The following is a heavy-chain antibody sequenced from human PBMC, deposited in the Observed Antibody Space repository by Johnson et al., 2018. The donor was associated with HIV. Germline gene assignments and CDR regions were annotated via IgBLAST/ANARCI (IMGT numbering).Heavy chain of an antibody. CDR2: IWYDGLNK. CDR1: GFTFRSYG. Sequence: HVQLVESGGGVVQPGRSLRLSCAASGFTFRSYGMHWVRQAPGKGLEWVAVIWYDGLNKYYADSVKGRFTISRDNSKNTLYLQLKSLTTEDTAVYYCTTAIVIDAFDIWGQGTMVTVSS. V-gene: IGHV3-33*01. CDR3: TTAIVIDAFDI. J-gene: IGHJ3*02. D-gene: IGHD3-16*02.